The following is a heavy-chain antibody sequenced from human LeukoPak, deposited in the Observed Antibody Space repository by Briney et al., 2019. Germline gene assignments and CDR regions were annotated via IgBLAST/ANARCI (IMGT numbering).Heavy chain of an antibody. V-gene: IGHV1-2*02. D-gene: IGHD5-18*01. CDR2: INPNSGGT. Sequence: ASVKVSCKASGYTFTGYYMHWVRQAPGQGLEWMGWINPNSGGTNYAQKFQGRVTMTRDTSISTAYMELSRLRSDDTAVYYCARDFLGSGYSYVGNWFDPWDQGTLVTVSS. CDR3: ARDFLGSGYSYVGNWFDP. J-gene: IGHJ5*02. CDR1: GYTFTGYY.